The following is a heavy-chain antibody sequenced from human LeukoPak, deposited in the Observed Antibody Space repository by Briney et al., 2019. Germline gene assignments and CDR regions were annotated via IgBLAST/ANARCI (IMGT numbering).Heavy chain of an antibody. CDR3: ARYSIVVVPAAINYYYYYMDV. Sequence: PGGSLRLSCAASGFTFSSYSMNWVRQAPGKGLEWVSYISSSSSTIYYADSVKGRFTISRDNAKNSLYLQMNSLRAEDTVVYYCARYSIVVVPAAINYYYYYMDVWGKGTTVTVSS. V-gene: IGHV3-48*04. CDR2: ISSSSSTI. D-gene: IGHD2-2*02. CDR1: GFTFSSYS. J-gene: IGHJ6*03.